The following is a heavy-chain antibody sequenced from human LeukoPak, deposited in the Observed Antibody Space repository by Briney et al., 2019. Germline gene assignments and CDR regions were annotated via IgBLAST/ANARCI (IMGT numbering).Heavy chain of an antibody. CDR3: VTDGSGWSRVH. Sequence: PGGSLRLSCVVSGITFSSYSLSWVRQAPGKGLEWVSLITGDSSEKYYADSVKGRFTISRDNAKNSLYLHMNSLRAEDAAVYYCVTDGSGWSRVHWGQGTLVTVSS. V-gene: IGHV3-21*01. CDR1: GITFSSYS. CDR2: ITGDSSEK. J-gene: IGHJ4*02. D-gene: IGHD6-19*01.